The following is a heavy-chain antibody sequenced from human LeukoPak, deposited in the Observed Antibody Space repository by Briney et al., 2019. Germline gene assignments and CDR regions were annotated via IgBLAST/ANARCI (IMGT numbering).Heavy chain of an antibody. J-gene: IGHJ4*02. Sequence: ASVKVSCKASGYTFTSYGISWVRQAPGQGLEWMGWISAYNGNTSYAQKLQGRLTMTTDTSTSTAYMELRSLRSDDTAVYYCTRDLGYSSSSATPLDYWGQGTLVTVSS. CDR3: TRDLGYSSSSATPLDY. CDR1: GYTFTSYG. CDR2: ISAYNGNT. D-gene: IGHD6-6*01. V-gene: IGHV1-18*01.